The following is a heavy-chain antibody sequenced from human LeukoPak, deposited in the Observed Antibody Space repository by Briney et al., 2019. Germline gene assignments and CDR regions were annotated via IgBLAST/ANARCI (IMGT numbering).Heavy chain of an antibody. D-gene: IGHD3-10*01. Sequence: GGSLRLSCVVSGFTFNNHWMSWVRQAPGKGLEWVAMISYDGSNTYYADSVKGRFTISRDNSKNTLYLQMNSRRAEDTAVYYCANENYYGSGSYADHWGQGTLVTVSS. CDR2: ISYDGSNT. CDR1: GFTFNNHW. CDR3: ANENYYGSGSYADH. J-gene: IGHJ4*02. V-gene: IGHV3-30*18.